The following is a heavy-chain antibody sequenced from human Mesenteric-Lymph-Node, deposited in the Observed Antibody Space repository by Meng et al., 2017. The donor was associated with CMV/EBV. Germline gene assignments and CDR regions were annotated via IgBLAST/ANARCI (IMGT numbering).Heavy chain of an antibody. V-gene: IGHV1-2*02. CDR3: ARDYYFDSSAYYHLDAFDM. CDR1: GYTFTAYY. CDR2: INPNSGGT. D-gene: IGHD3-22*01. Sequence: GGSLRLSCKASGYTFTAYYMHWVRQAPGQGLEWMGWINPNSGGTNYAQKFQGRVTMTRDTSTSTAYMEVSRLTSDDTAVYYCARDYYFDSSAYYHLDAFDMWGQGTMVTVSS. J-gene: IGHJ3*02.